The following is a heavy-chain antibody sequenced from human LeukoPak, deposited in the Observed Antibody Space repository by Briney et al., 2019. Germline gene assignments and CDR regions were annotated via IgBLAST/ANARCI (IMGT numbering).Heavy chain of an antibody. CDR3: ARDLVLYYDFWSGYPFFDY. V-gene: IGHV1-2*02. CDR1: GYTFTGYY. J-gene: IGHJ4*02. D-gene: IGHD3-3*01. Sequence: ASVKVSCKASGYTFTGYYMHWVRQAPGQGLEWMGWINPNSGGTNYVQKFQGRVTMTRDTSISTAYMELSRLRSDDTAMYYCARDLVLYYDFWSGYPFFDYWGQGTLVTVSS. CDR2: INPNSGGT.